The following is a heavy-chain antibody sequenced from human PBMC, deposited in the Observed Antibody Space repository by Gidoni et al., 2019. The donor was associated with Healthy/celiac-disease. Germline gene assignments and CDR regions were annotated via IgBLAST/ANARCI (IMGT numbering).Heavy chain of an antibody. D-gene: IGHD1-1*01. CDR1: GYSFTRYW. CDR3: ARHDPKLSLDDAFDI. J-gene: IGHJ3*02. Sequence: QLVQSGAAVTQPGESLKISCTGSGYSFTRYWLGWVRQMPGKGLEWMGIISPGDADTRYSPSFQGQVTISADKSISTAYLQWSSLKASDTAMYYCARHDPKLSLDDAFDIWGQGTMVTVSS. CDR2: ISPGDADT. V-gene: IGHV5-51*01.